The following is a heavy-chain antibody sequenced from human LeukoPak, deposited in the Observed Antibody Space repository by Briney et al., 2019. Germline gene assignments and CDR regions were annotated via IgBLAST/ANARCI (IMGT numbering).Heavy chain of an antibody. D-gene: IGHD2-21*02. Sequence: GGSLRLSCAASGFTFSSYSMNWVRQAPGKGLEWVSSISSSSSYIYYADSMKGRLTISRDNAKNTLFLQMKSLRAEDTAVYYCAGTYCNGGDCYTWFDPWGQGTLVTVSS. V-gene: IGHV3-21*01. CDR1: GFTFSSYS. J-gene: IGHJ5*02. CDR2: ISSSSSYI. CDR3: AGTYCNGGDCYTWFDP.